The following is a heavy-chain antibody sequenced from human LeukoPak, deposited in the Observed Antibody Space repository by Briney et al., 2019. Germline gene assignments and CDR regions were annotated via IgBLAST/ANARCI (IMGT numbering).Heavy chain of an antibody. J-gene: IGHJ4*02. V-gene: IGHV3-23*01. Sequence: PGGSLRLSCAASGLTFSNYAMNWVRQTPGKGLEWVSGISASSGSIYYADAVKGRLTISRDNSMNTVYLQMNSLRAEDTAVYYCAKDLWGYFDYWGQGTLVTVSS. CDR3: AKDLWGYFDY. D-gene: IGHD3-16*01. CDR1: GLTFSNYA. CDR2: ISASSGSI.